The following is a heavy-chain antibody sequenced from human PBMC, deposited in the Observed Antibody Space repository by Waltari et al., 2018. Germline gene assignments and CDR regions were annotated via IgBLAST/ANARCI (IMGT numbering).Heavy chain of an antibody. D-gene: IGHD6-19*01. Sequence: EVQLVESGGGLVQPGRSLRLSCAASGFTFDDYAMHWVRQAPGKGLEWVSGISWKSGSIGYADSVKGRFTISRDNAKNSLYLQMNSLRAEDMALYYCAKDNGGYSSGWYFDYWGQGTLATVSS. CDR1: GFTFDDYA. CDR2: ISWKSGSI. J-gene: IGHJ4*02. CDR3: AKDNGGYSSGWYFDY. V-gene: IGHV3-9*03.